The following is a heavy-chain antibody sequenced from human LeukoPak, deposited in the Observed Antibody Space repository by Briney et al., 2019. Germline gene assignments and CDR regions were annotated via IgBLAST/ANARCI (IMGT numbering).Heavy chain of an antibody. D-gene: IGHD1-26*01. CDR2: INPNSGGT. CDR1: GYTFTGYY. V-gene: IGHV1-2*02. Sequence: ASVKVSCKASGYTFTGYYMHWVRQAPGQGLEWMGWINPNSGGTNYVQKFQGRVTMTRDTSISTAYMELSRLRSDDTAVYYCARGGSYLSGYYYYGMDVWGQGTTVTVSS. J-gene: IGHJ6*02. CDR3: ARGGSYLSGYYYYGMDV.